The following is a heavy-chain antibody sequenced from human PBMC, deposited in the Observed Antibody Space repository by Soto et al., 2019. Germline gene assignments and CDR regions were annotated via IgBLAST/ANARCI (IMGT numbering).Heavy chain of an antibody. CDR3: GRVMGVSGGKGDPLDY. D-gene: IGHD2-15*01. J-gene: IGHJ4*02. V-gene: IGHV3-74*01. CDR1: GLPFSGYW. Sequence: EAQLVESGGGLVQPGGSLRLSCVASGLPFSGYWMHWVRQAPGKGLVWVSQINGDGSGTIYADSVKGRVTMSRDNAKNTLYLQMNSLRAEDTGVYYCGRVMGVSGGKGDPLDYWGQGTLVTVSS. CDR2: INGDGSGT.